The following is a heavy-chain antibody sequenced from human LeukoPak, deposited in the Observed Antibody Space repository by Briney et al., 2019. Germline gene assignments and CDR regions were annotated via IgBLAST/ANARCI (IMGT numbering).Heavy chain of an antibody. CDR2: ISWNSGSI. D-gene: IGHD3-9*01. CDR1: GFTFDDYA. Sequence: GGSLRLSCAASGFTFDDYAMHWVRQAPGKGLEWVSGISWNSGSIGYADSVKGRFTISRDNAKNSLYLQMNSLRAEDTAVYYCARGGEYYDILTGYYGPDYWGQGTLVTVSS. V-gene: IGHV3-9*01. CDR3: ARGGEYYDILTGYYGPDY. J-gene: IGHJ4*02.